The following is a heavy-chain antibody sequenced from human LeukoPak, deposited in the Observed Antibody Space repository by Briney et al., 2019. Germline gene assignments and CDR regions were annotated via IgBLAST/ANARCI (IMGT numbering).Heavy chain of an antibody. J-gene: IGHJ3*02. CDR2: LNPYNGGP. CDR3: TGPCRSSAWHAAFDI. CDR1: GHTFTAYY. V-gene: IGHV1-2*02. Sequence: RASVKVSCKTSGHTFTAYYIYWVRQAPGQGLEWMGWLNPYNGGPQYRVTMTRDTSISTAYMVLSRLRSDDTAVYYCTGPCRSSAWHAAFDIWGQGTMVTVSS. D-gene: IGHD6-19*01.